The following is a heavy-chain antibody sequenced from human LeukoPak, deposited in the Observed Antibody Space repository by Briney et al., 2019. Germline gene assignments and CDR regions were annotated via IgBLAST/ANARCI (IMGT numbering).Heavy chain of an antibody. D-gene: IGHD3-16*01. CDR2: IKQDGSEK. V-gene: IGHV3-7*01. CDR1: GFTFSSYW. J-gene: IGHJ4*02. Sequence: PGGSLRLSCAASGFTFSSYWMSWVRQAPGKGLEWVANIKQDGSEKYYVDSVKGRFTISRDNAKNSLYLQMNSLRAEDTAVYYCATRPYVWGREFDYWGQGTLVTASS. CDR3: ATRPYVWGREFDY.